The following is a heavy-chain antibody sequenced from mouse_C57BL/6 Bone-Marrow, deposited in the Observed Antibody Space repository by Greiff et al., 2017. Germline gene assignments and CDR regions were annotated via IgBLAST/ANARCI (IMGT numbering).Heavy chain of an antibody. J-gene: IGHJ3*01. D-gene: IGHD2-14*01. V-gene: IGHV1-54*01. CDR2: IYPVSGGT. CDR1: GYAFTDHF. CDR3: ARNSRYVAD. Sequence: QVQLQQSGAELVRPGTSVTLSCKASGYAFTDHFIDWVKQRPGQGLEWIGRIYPVSGGTNYNQKFKGKATLAGDQSSSTVYMQLSSLTSEDSAVYFCARNSRYVADWGQGTTVTVSA.